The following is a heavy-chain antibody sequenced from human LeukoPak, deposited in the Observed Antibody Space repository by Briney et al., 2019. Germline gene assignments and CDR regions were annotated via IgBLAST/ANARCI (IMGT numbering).Heavy chain of an antibody. CDR2: IKQDGSEK. CDR3: ARDRGDSKFYYFDY. D-gene: IGHD2-21*01. V-gene: IGHV3-7*01. Sequence: GGSLRLFCAASGFTFSSYWMIWVREAPGKGLEWVANIKQDGSEKYYVDSVKGRFTISRDNAKNSLYLQMNSLRAEDTAVYYCARDRGDSKFYYFDYWGQGTLVTVSS. CDR1: GFTFSSYW. J-gene: IGHJ4*02.